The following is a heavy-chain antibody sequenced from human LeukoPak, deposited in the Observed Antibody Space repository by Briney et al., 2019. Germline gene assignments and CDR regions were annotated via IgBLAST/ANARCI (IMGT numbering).Heavy chain of an antibody. J-gene: IGHJ5*02. V-gene: IGHV3-64*01. CDR3: AREVVVTAIVWFDP. D-gene: IGHD2-21*02. Sequence: GGSLRLSCAASGFTFSSYAMHWVRQAPGKGLEYVSAISSNGGSTYYANSVKGRFTISRDNSKNTLYLQMGSLRAEDMAVYYCAREVVVTAIVWFDPWGQGTLVTVSS. CDR1: GFTFSSYA. CDR2: ISSNGGST.